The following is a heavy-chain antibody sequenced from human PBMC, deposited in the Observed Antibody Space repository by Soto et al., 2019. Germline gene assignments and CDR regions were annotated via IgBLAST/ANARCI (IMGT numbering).Heavy chain of an antibody. CDR3: AGDPSGWGLDI. Sequence: GGSLRLSCAASGFTFSSYDMHWFRQETGKGLEWVSAIGTAGDTHYLDSVKGRFTISRDNGRNSLYLQMNSLRAGDTAVYYCAGDPSGWGLDIWGQGTMVTVSS. CDR2: IGTAGDT. J-gene: IGHJ3*02. D-gene: IGHD6-19*01. V-gene: IGHV3-13*01. CDR1: GFTFSSYD.